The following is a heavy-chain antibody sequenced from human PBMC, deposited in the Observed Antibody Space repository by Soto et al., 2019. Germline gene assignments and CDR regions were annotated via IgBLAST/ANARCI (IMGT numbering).Heavy chain of an antibody. CDR3: ARGGAAAGLFDY. J-gene: IGHJ4*02. Sequence: GGSLRLSCAASGFTFSSYAMSWVRQAPGKGLEWVSAISSSSSYIYYADSVKGRFTISRDNAKNSLYLQMNSLRAEDTAVYYCARGGAAAGLFDYWGQGTLVTVSS. CDR2: ISSSSSYI. CDR1: GFTFSSYA. D-gene: IGHD6-13*01. V-gene: IGHV3-21*01.